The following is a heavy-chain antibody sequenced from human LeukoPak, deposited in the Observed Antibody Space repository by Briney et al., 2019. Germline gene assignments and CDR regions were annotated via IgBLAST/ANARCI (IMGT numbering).Heavy chain of an antibody. CDR3: ARGFDY. CDR1: GFTFSSYG. CDR2: ISYDGSNK. D-gene: IGHD3-10*01. Sequence: GGSLRLSCAASGFTFSSYGMHWVRQAPGKGLEWVAVISYDGSNKYYADSVKGRFTISRDNSKNTLYLQMNSLRAEGTAVYYCARGFDYWGQGTLVTVSS. J-gene: IGHJ4*02. V-gene: IGHV3-30*03.